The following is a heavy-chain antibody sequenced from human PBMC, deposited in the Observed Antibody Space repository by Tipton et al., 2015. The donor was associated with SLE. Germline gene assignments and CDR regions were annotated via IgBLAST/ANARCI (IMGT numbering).Heavy chain of an antibody. CDR2: ISGSGGST. D-gene: IGHD3-16*01. V-gene: IGHV3-23*01. CDR3: AKTAFGYYGMDV. Sequence: SLRLSCAASGFTFSSYAMSWVRQAPGKGLEWVSAISGSGGSTYYADSVKGRFTISRDNAKNSLYLQMNSLRAEDTALYYCAKTAFGYYGMDVWGQGTTVTVSS. CDR1: GFTFSSYA. J-gene: IGHJ6*02.